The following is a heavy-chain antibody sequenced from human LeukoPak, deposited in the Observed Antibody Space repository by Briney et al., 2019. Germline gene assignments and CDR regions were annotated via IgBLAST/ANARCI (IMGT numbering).Heavy chain of an antibody. Sequence: PSETLSLTCAVYGGSFSGYYWSWIRQPPGKGLEWIGEINHSGSTNYNPSLKSRVTISVDTSKNQFSLKLSSVTAADTAVYYCASDEGITGNHWGQGTLVTVSS. J-gene: IGHJ5*02. V-gene: IGHV4-34*01. CDR3: ASDEGITGNH. CDR1: GGSFSGYY. CDR2: INHSGST. D-gene: IGHD1-20*01.